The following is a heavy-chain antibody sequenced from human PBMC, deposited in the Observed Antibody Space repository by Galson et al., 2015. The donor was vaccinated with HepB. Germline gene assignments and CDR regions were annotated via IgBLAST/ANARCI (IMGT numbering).Heavy chain of an antibody. CDR2: ISSSSSYI. CDR3: ARDSFGSYGSGKAFDI. D-gene: IGHD3-10*01. Sequence: SLRLFCAASGFTFNSYSMNWVRQAPGKGLEWVSSISSSSSYIYYADSVKGRFTISRDYAKNSLYLQMNSLRAEDTAVYYCARDSFGSYGSGKAFDIWGQGTMVTVSS. V-gene: IGHV3-21*01. CDR1: GFTFNSYS. J-gene: IGHJ3*02.